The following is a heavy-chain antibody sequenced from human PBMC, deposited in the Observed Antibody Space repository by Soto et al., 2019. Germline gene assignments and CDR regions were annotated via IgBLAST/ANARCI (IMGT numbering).Heavy chain of an antibody. CDR1: GFTFSSYW. CDR3: SREVGYCSSTSCYYYDSSCNWFDP. J-gene: IGHJ5*02. CDR2: IKQDGSEK. Sequence: GGSMRLSCAASGFTFSSYWMSWVRQAPGKGLEWVAKIKQDGSEKYDVDSVKGRFTISRDNAKNSLYLQMNSLRAEDTAVYYCSREVGYCSSTSCYYYDSSCNWFDPWGQGTLVTVSS. D-gene: IGHD2-2*01. V-gene: IGHV3-7*01.